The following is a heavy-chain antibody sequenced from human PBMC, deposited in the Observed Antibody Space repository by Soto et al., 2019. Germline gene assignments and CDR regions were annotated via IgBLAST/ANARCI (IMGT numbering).Heavy chain of an antibody. D-gene: IGHD6-13*01. CDR2: IYYSGST. CDR1: GGSISSYY. CDR3: AGRIAAAGCLDY. Sequence: SETLSLTCIVSGGSISSYYWSWIRQPPGKGLEWIGYIYYSGSTNYNPSLKSRVTISVDTSKNQFSLKLSSVTAADTAVYYCAGRIAAAGCLDYWGQGTRVTVSS. J-gene: IGHJ4*02. V-gene: IGHV4-59*01.